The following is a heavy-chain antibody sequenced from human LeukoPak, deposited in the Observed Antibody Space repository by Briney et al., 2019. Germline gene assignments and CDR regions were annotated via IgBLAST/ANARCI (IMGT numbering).Heavy chain of an antibody. CDR1: GFTFGSYG. CDR3: AKDQVLAAAGTTAYYYYYYYMDV. D-gene: IGHD6-13*01. J-gene: IGHJ6*03. CDR2: ISYDGSNK. V-gene: IGHV3-30*18. Sequence: PGGSLRLSCAASGFTFGSYGMHWVRQAPGKGLEWVAVISYDGSNKYYADSVKGRFTISRDNSKNTLYLQMNSLRAEDTAVYYCAKDQVLAAAGTTAYYYYYYYMDVWGKGTTVTVSS.